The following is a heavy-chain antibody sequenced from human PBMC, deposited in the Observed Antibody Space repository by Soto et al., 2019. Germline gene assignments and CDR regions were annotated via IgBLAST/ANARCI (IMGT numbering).Heavy chain of an antibody. D-gene: IGHD3-10*01. CDR2: IYYSGST. V-gene: IGHV4-39*01. CDR1: GGSISSSSYY. Sequence: SETLSLTCTVSGGSISSSSYYWGWIRQPPGKGLEWIGSIYYSGSTYYNPSLKSRVTISVDTSKNQFSLKLSSVTAADTAVYYCARQQVELREDGVPIDYWGQGTLVTVSS. J-gene: IGHJ4*02. CDR3: ARQQVELREDGVPIDY.